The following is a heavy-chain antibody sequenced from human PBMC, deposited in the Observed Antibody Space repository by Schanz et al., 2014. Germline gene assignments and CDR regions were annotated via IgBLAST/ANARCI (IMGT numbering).Heavy chain of an antibody. J-gene: IGHJ3*02. Sequence: QAELVESGGGLVKPGGSLRLSCTASGFTFSDYYMTWIRQAPRKGLEWVSYVSSNNIYTKYADSVRGRFTISRDNAKNSLFLQMNSLRADDTAVYYCARDMLRRYGALEIWGRGTMVTVSS. V-gene: IGHV3-11*06. CDR2: VSSNNIYT. CDR3: ARDMLRRYGALEI. D-gene: IGHD2-8*01. CDR1: GFTFSDYY.